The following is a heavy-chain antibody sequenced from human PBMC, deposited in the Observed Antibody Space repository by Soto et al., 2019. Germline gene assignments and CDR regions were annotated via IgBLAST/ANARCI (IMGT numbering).Heavy chain of an antibody. CDR1: GFPFSSFS. CDR2: ISSSSSNI. V-gene: IGHV3-48*02. J-gene: IGHJ3*02. D-gene: IGHD2-15*01. Sequence: EVQLVESGGGLVQPGGSLRLSCAASGFPFSSFSMNWVRQAPGKGLEWVSYISSSSSNIYYADSVKGRFTISRDNPKNSLYLQMNSLRDEDTAVYYCARGLGGGRNAFDIWGQGTMVTVSS. CDR3: ARGLGGGRNAFDI.